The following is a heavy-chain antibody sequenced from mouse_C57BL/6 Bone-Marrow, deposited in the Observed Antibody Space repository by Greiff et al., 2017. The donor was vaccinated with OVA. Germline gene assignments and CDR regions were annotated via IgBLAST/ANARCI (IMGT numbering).Heavy chain of an antibody. CDR3: ARTVYYYGSSHDY. V-gene: IGHV1-72*01. Sequence: QVQLQQPGAELVKPGASVKLSCKASGYTFTSYWMHWVKQRPGRGLEWIGRIAPNSGGTKYNEKFKSKATLTVDKPSSTAYLQLSSLTSEDSAVYYCARTVYYYGSSHDYWGQGTTLTVSS. CDR1: GYTFTSYW. D-gene: IGHD1-1*01. CDR2: IAPNSGGT. J-gene: IGHJ2*01.